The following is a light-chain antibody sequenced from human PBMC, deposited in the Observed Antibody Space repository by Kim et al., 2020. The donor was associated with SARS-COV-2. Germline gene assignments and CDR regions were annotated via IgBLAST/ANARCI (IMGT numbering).Light chain of an antibody. CDR2: VNS. V-gene: IGLV1-40*01. CDR1: TSNIGAGYD. J-gene: IGLJ1*01. CDR3: QSYDRSLTNCV. Sequence: RGTISCTGSTSNIGAGYDVHWYQQLPGTAPKLLIYVNSNRPSGVPYRYSGSKSGTSASLAITGLQAEDEADYYCQSYDRSLTNCVFGTGTKVTVL.